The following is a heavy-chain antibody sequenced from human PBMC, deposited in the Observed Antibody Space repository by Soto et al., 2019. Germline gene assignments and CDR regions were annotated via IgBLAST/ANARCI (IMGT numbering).Heavy chain of an antibody. CDR1: GGTFSSYA. CDR3: ARESGDSSGYYYYYYYGMDV. Sequence: GASVKVSCKASGGTFSSYAISWVRQAPGQGLEWMGGIIPIFGTANYAQKFQGRVTITADESTSTAYMELSSLRSEDTAVYYCARESGDSSGYYYYYYYGMDVWGQGTTVTVSS. CDR2: IIPIFGTA. J-gene: IGHJ6*02. V-gene: IGHV1-69*13. D-gene: IGHD3-22*01.